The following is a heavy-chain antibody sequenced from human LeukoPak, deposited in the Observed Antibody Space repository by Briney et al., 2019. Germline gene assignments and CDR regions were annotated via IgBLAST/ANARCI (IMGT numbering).Heavy chain of an antibody. Sequence: SGGSLRLSCAASGFTFSSYSMNWVRQAPGKGLEWVSSISSSSYTYYADSVKGRFTISRDNAKNSLYLQMNSLRAEDTAVYYCAELGITMIGGVWGKGTTVTISS. D-gene: IGHD3-10*02. J-gene: IGHJ6*04. CDR3: AELGITMIGGV. V-gene: IGHV3-21*01. CDR1: GFTFSSYS. CDR2: ISSSSYT.